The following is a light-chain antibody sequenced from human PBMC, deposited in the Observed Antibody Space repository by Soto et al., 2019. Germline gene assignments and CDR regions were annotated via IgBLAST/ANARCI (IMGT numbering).Light chain of an antibody. V-gene: IGKV3-20*01. CDR3: KQYGSSP. CDR1: QSVSSSY. CDR2: GAS. Sequence: EIVLTQSPGTLSLSPGERATLSCRASQSVSSSYLAWYQQKPGQAPRLLIYGASSRATGIPDRFSGSGSGTDFTLTISRLEPEDFAVYYCKQYGSSPLGQGTKLEIK. J-gene: IGKJ2*01.